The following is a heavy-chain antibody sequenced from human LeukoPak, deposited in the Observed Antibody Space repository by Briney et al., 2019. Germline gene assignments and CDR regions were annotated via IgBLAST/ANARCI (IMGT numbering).Heavy chain of an antibody. CDR2: ISSSGTTI. CDR1: GFTFSSYE. Sequence: AGSLRLSCAASGFTFSSYEMHWVRQAPGKGLEWVADISSSGTTIYYADSVKGRFTISRDNAKNSLYLQMNSLRAEDTAVYYCARLLVATPGVDPWGQGTLVSVSS. J-gene: IGHJ5*02. V-gene: IGHV3-48*03. CDR3: ARLLVATPGVDP. D-gene: IGHD5-12*01.